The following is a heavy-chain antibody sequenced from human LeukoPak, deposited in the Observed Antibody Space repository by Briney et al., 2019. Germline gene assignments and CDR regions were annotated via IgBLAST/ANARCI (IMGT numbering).Heavy chain of an antibody. J-gene: IGHJ4*02. V-gene: IGHV3-23*01. Sequence: PGGSLRLSCEASGFTFNTHAMSWVRQAPGKGLEWVASITSSGRTPYYTDSVKGRFTISRDNPKNTLYLQMNSLRGEDTAVYYCAKDRPNFYETSGSYYKIKGDFWGQGSLVTVSS. CDR2: ITSSGRTP. CDR1: GFTFNTHA. CDR3: AKDRPNFYETSGSYYKIKGDF. D-gene: IGHD3-10*01.